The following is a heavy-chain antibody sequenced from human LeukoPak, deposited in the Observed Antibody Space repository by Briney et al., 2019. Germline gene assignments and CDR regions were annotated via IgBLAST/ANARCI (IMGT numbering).Heavy chain of an antibody. V-gene: IGHV1-58*01. Sequence: GASVKVSCKASGFTFTSSAVQWVRQARGQRLEWIGWIVVGSGNTNYAQKFQERVTITRDMSTSTAYMELSSLRAEDTAVYYCAKDRAGTPWADWGQGTLVTVSS. CDR3: AKDRAGTPWAD. CDR2: IVVGSGNT. D-gene: IGHD1-1*01. J-gene: IGHJ4*02. CDR1: GFTFTSSA.